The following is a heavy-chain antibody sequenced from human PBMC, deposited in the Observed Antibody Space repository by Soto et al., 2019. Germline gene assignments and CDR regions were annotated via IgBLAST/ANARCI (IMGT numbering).Heavy chain of an antibody. V-gene: IGHV1-69*01. CDR1: GGTFSSYA. Sequence: QVQLVQSGAEVKKPGSSVKVSCKASGGTFSSYAISWVRQAPGQGLEWMGGIIPIFATSNYAQKFQGRVTITADESTTKAYMELSSLRSEDTAVYYCARGVEHSGYDFFYWGQGTLVTVSS. J-gene: IGHJ4*02. CDR2: IIPIFATS. CDR3: ARGVEHSGYDFFY. D-gene: IGHD5-12*01.